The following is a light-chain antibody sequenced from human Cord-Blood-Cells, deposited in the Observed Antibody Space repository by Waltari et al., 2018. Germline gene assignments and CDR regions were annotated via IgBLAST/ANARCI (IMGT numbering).Light chain of an antibody. CDR1: QSISSY. CDR2: AAS. Sequence: DIQMTQSPSSLSASVGDRVTITCRASQSISSYLNWYQQKPGKAPKLLIYAASSLQSGVPSRFRCSGSWTDFTLTISSLQPEDFATYYCQQSYSTPCTFSQGTKVEI. V-gene: IGKV1-39*01. CDR3: QQSYSTPCT. J-gene: IGKJ1*01.